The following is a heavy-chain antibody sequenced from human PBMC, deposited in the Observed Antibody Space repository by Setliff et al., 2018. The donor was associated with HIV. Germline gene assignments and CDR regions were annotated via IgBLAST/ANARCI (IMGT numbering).Heavy chain of an antibody. CDR2: ISGSGGST. CDR1: GFTFSSYA. Sequence: GGSLRLSCAASGFTFSSYAMSWVRQAQGKGLEWVSAISGSGGSTYYADSVKGRFTISRDNPKNSLYLQMNSLKAEDTAGYYCARDPQRGHAFDIWGQGXXVTVSS. J-gene: IGHJ3*02. CDR3: ARDPQRGHAFDI. D-gene: IGHD6-25*01. V-gene: IGHV3-23*01.